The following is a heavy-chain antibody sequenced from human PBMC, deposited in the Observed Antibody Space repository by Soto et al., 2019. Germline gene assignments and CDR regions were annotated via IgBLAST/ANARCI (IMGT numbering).Heavy chain of an antibody. V-gene: IGHV3-72*01. CDR2: TRDRANSYTT. CDR1: GFTFSDHY. CDR3: AREPPIARATSSYYYFGMDV. D-gene: IGHD1-26*01. Sequence: EVQLVESGGGLVQPGGSLRLSCAASGFTFSDHYMDWVRQAPGKGLEWVGRTRDRANSYTTEYAASVKGRFTISRDDLKNSLYLQMNSLETEDTAVSYCAREPPIARATSSYYYFGMDVWGQGTTVTVFS. J-gene: IGHJ6*02.